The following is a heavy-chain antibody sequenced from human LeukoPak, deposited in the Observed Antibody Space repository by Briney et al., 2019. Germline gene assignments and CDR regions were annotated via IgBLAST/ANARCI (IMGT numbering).Heavy chain of an antibody. Sequence: ASVKVSCKASGYTFTGYYMHWVRQAPGQGLEWMGWINPNSGGTTYTQKFQGRVTMTRDTSTSTVYMELSRLTSEDTAVYYCARDSLPHYYTSGSQNPADYWGQGTLVTVSS. CDR2: INPNSGGT. J-gene: IGHJ4*02. V-gene: IGHV1-2*02. CDR1: GYTFTGYY. CDR3: ARDSLPHYYTSGSQNPADY. D-gene: IGHD3-10*01.